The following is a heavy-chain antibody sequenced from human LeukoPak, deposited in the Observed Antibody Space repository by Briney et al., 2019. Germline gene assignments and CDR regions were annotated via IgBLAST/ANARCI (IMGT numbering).Heavy chain of an antibody. CDR2: IYYSGST. J-gene: IGHJ5*02. CDR3: ARDRDAYQNWFDP. D-gene: IGHD2-2*01. CDR1: GGSINNYY. V-gene: IGHV4-59*01. Sequence: PSETLSLTCIVSGGSINNYYWSWIRQPLGKGLEWIGYIYYSGSTNHNPSLKSRVTISVDTSKTQFSLKLSSVTAADTAVYYCARDRDAYQNWFDPWGQGTLVTVSS.